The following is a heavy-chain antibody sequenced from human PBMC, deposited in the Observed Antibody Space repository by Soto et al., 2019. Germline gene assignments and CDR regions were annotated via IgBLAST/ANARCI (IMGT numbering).Heavy chain of an antibody. CDR3: ARYLNYDYVWGSYRPAYYFDY. CDR1: GDSISTYY. Sequence: PSETLSLTCTVSGDSISTYYWSWIRQPPGKGLEGIGYIYYSGSTNYNPSLKSRVTISVDTSKHQFSLNLTSVSAADTAVYYCARYLNYDYVWGSYRPAYYFDYWGQGTLVTVSS. CDR2: IYYSGST. J-gene: IGHJ4*02. V-gene: IGHV4-59*01. D-gene: IGHD3-16*02.